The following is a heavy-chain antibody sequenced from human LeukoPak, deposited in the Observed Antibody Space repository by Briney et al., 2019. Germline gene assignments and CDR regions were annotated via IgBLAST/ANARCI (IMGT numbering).Heavy chain of an antibody. CDR1: GGSFSGYY. Sequence: KTSETLSLTCAVYGGSFSGYYWSWIRQPPGKGLEWIGEINHSGGTNYNPSLKSRVTISVDTSKNQFSLKLSSVTAADTAVYYCARGLGSSSWVYYYYGMDVWGQGTTVTVS. CDR3: ARGLGSSSWVYYYYGMDV. D-gene: IGHD6-13*01. J-gene: IGHJ6*02. V-gene: IGHV4-34*01. CDR2: INHSGGT.